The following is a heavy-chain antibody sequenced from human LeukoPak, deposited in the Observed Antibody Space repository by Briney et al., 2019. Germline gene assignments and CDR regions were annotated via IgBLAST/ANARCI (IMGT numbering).Heavy chain of an antibody. Sequence: GGSLRLSCAASGFTFSSYEMNWVRLAPGKGLEWVSYVSTSGSTIYYADSVKGRFTISRDNAKNSLYLQMNSQRAEDTAVYYCARDNSPRTVAGTFDWYYYGMDVWGQGTTVTVSS. CDR1: GFTFSSYE. J-gene: IGHJ6*02. CDR2: VSTSGSTI. CDR3: ARDNSPRTVAGTFDWYYYGMDV. D-gene: IGHD6-19*01. V-gene: IGHV3-48*03.